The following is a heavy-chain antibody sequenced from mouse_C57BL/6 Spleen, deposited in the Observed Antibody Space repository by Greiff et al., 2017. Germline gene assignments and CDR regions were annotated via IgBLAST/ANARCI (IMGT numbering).Heavy chain of an antibody. CDR3: ARSGDSAGYVGY. D-gene: IGHD3-2*02. CDR1: GYAFSSSW. J-gene: IGHJ2*01. Sequence: QVQLQQSGPELVKPGASVKISCKASGYAFSSSWMNWVKQRPGKGLEWIGRIYPGDGDTNYNGKFKGKATLTADKSSSTAYMQRSSLTSEDSAVYFCARSGDSAGYVGYWGQGTTLTVAS. CDR2: IYPGDGDT. V-gene: IGHV1-82*01.